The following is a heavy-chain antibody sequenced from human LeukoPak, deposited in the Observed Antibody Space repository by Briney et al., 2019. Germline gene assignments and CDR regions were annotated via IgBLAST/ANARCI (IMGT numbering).Heavy chain of an antibody. D-gene: IGHD4-23*01. CDR3: VRDLDLGGYSSFEY. J-gene: IGHJ4*02. CDR2: IKSDGSSS. CDR1: GFTFSSYFW. Sequence: PGGSLRLSCAASGFTFSSYFWMHWVRQAPGKGLVWVSRIKSDGSSSTYADSVKGRFTIFRDNAKNSLYLQMNTLRAEDTAVYYCVRDLDLGGYSSFEYWGQGTLVTVSS. V-gene: IGHV3-74*01.